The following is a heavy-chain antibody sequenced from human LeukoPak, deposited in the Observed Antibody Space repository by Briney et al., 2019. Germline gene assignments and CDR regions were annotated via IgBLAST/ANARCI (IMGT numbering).Heavy chain of an antibody. Sequence: GGSLRLSCAASGFTFSSYAMHWVRQAPGKGLEWVAVISYDGSNKYYADSVKGRFTISRENSKNTLYLQMNSLRAEDTAVYYCARVFPGQSVHYFDYWGQGNLGTVSS. CDR1: GFTFSSYA. V-gene: IGHV3-30-3*01. CDR3: ARVFPGQSVHYFDY. CDR2: ISYDGSNK. J-gene: IGHJ4*02. D-gene: IGHD2-21*01.